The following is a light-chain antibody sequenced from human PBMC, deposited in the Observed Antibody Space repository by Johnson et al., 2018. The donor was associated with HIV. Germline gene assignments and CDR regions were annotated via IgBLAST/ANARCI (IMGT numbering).Light chain of an antibody. V-gene: IGLV1-51*01. Sequence: QPVLTQPPSVSAAPRQKVTISCSGSSSNIGNNYVSWYQQLPGTAPKLLIYDNNKRPSGIPDRFSGSKSGTSATLGITGLQTGDEADDYCGTWDDRLGVFVFASGTKVTVL. CDR3: GTWDDRLGVFV. J-gene: IGLJ1*01. CDR1: SSNIGNNY. CDR2: DNN.